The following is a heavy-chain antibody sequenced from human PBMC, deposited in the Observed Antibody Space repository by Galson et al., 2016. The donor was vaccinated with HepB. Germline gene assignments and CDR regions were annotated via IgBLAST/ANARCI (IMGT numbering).Heavy chain of an antibody. CDR3: ARDPMATRYYYYGMDV. CDR1: GFTFSRYD. J-gene: IGHJ6*02. D-gene: IGHD5-24*01. CDR2: IGTAGDT. V-gene: IGHV3-13*01. Sequence: SLRLSCAASGFTFSRYDMHWVRHVTGKGLEWVSAIGTAGDTYYPGSVKGRFTISRENAKNSLYLQMDSLRDEDTAVYYCARDPMATRYYYYGMDVWGQGTTVTVSS.